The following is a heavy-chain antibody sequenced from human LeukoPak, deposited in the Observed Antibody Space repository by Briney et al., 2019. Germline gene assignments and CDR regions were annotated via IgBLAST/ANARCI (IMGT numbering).Heavy chain of an antibody. D-gene: IGHD2-2*02. CDR1: GFTFSSYS. CDR3: AREDIVVVPAAISWFDP. J-gene: IGHJ5*02. Sequence: GGSLRLSCAASGFTFSSYSMNWVRQAPGKGLEWVSSISSSSSYIYYADSVKGRFTISRDNAKNSLYLQMNSLRAEDTAVYYRAREDIVVVPAAISWFDPWGQGTLVTVSS. V-gene: IGHV3-21*01. CDR2: ISSSSSYI.